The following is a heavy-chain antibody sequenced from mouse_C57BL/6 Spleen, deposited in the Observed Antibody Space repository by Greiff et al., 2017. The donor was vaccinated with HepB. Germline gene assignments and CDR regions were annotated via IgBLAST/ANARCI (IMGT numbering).Heavy chain of an antibody. CDR3: AREGDSNDPYAMDY. V-gene: IGHV1-82*01. D-gene: IGHD2-12*01. CDR2: IYPGDGDT. CDR1: GSAFSSSW. Sequence: VKLQESGPELVQPGASVKISCKASGSAFSSSWMNWVKQRPGKGLEWIGRIYPGDGDTNYNGKFKGKATLTADKSSSTAYMQLSSLTSEDAAVYFCAREGDSNDPYAMDYWGQGTSVTVSS. J-gene: IGHJ4*01.